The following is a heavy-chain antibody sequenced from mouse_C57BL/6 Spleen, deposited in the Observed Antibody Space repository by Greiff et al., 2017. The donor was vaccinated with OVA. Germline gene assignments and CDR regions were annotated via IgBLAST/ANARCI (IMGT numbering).Heavy chain of an antibody. J-gene: IGHJ2*01. CDR2: FDPNSGGT. D-gene: IGHD1-1*01. CDR3: ARKGDYYGILDY. CDR1: GYTFTSYW. Sequence: QVQLQQPGAELVKPGASVKLSCKASGYTFTSYWMHWVKQRPGRGLEWIGRFDPNSGGTKYNEKFKSKATLTVDKPSSTAYMQLSSLTSEDSAVYYCARKGDYYGILDYWGQGTTLTVSS. V-gene: IGHV1-72*01.